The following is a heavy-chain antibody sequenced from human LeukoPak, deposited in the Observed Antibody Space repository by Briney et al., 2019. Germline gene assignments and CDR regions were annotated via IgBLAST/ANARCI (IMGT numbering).Heavy chain of an antibody. J-gene: IGHJ5*02. D-gene: IGHD3-22*01. CDR1: GYTFTGYY. CDR2: ISAYNGNT. Sequence: ASVKVSCKASGYTFTGYYMHWVRQAPGQGLEWMGWISAYNGNTNYAQKLQGRVTMTTDTSTSTAYMELRSLRSDDTAVYYCARGRYDSSRGWFDPWGQGTLVTVSS. V-gene: IGHV1-18*04. CDR3: ARGRYDSSRGWFDP.